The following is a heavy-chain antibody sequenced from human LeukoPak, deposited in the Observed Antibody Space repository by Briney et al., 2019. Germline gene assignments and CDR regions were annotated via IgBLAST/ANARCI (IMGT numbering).Heavy chain of an antibody. CDR3: ARDSIVGATTSFDY. J-gene: IGHJ4*02. CDR1: GFTFSSYA. CDR2: ISYDGSNK. Sequence: PGGSLRLSCAASGFTFSSYAMHWVRQAPGKGLEWVAVISYDGSNKYYADSVKGRFTISRDNSKNTLYLQMNSLRAEDTAVYYCARDSIVGATTSFDYWGQGTLVTVSS. V-gene: IGHV3-30*04. D-gene: IGHD1-26*01.